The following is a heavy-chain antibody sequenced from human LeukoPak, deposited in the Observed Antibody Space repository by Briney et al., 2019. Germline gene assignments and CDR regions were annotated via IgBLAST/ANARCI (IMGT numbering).Heavy chain of an antibody. CDR3: AKDQGEGAY. J-gene: IGHJ4*02. V-gene: IGHV3-9*01. D-gene: IGHD3-16*01. CDR1: GFTFDDYA. CDR2: ISWNSGSI. Sequence: GGSLRLSCAASGFTFDDYAMHWVRQAPGKGLEWVSGISWNSGSIGYADSVKGRFTISRDNAKNSLYLQMNSLRAEDTALYYCAKDQGEGAYWGQGTLVTVSS.